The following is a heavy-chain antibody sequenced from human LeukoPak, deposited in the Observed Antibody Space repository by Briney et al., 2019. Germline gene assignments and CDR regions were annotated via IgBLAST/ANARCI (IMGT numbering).Heavy chain of an antibody. CDR3: ACLCYYDSSGYVRQFDY. V-gene: IGHV2-5*02. Sequence: SGPTLVKPTQTLTLTCTFSGFSLSTSAVGVGWIRQPPGKALEWLALIYWDDDKRYSPSLKSRLTVTKDTSKNQVVLTMTNMDPVDTATYYCACLCYYDSSGYVRQFDYWGQGTLVTVSS. J-gene: IGHJ4*02. D-gene: IGHD3-22*01. CDR2: IYWDDDK. CDR1: GFSLSTSAVG.